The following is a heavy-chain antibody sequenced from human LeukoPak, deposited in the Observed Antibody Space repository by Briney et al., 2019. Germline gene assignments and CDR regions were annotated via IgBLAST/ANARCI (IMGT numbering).Heavy chain of an antibody. J-gene: IGHJ5*01. CDR3: ARDRRPTIYRGLGS. D-gene: IGHD1-14*01. Sequence: GGSLRLSCAASGFTFSDYWMSWVRQTPGKGLEWVANINQDGSQDFYVDSVKGRFTISRDNAKNSLYFQMNSLRAEDTAVYYCARDRRPTIYRGLGSWGQGTPVTVSS. CDR1: GFTFSDYW. V-gene: IGHV3-7*01. CDR2: INQDGSQD.